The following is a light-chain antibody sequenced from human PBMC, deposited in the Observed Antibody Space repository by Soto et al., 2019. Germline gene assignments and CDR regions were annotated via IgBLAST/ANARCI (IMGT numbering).Light chain of an antibody. V-gene: IGLV1-40*01. J-gene: IGLJ2*01. Sequence: QPVLTQPPSMSGAPGQRVTISCTGSRSNIGAGYDVHWYQQLPGTAPKLLIYGDTNRPSGVPDRFSGSKSGTSASLAITGLQAEDEADYYCQSYDSSLGGSLFGGGTKLTVL. CDR1: RSNIGAGYD. CDR2: GDT. CDR3: QSYDSSLGGSL.